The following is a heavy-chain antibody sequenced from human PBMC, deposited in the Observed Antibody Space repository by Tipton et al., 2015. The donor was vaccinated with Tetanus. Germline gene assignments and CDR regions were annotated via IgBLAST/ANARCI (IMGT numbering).Heavy chain of an antibody. J-gene: IGHJ3*02. CDR3: ARNVYTVTNDAFDI. D-gene: IGHD4-11*01. V-gene: IGHV4-30-4*01. CDR1: GFIFSDYY. Sequence: LRLSCAASGFIFSDYYMSWIRQPPGKGLEWIAFIHHSGLAFSKPSLKSRVSISIDTSQNQFSLRLTSVTAADTAVYFCARNVYTVTNDAFDIWGHGTLVNVSS. CDR2: IHHSGLA.